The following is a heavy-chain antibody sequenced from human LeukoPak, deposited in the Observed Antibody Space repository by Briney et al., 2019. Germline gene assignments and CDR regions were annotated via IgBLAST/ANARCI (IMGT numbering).Heavy chain of an antibody. V-gene: IGHV3-21*01. J-gene: IGHJ3*02. CDR3: ARERGFLGRSGDAFDI. D-gene: IGHD3-16*01. CDR2: ISSSSSYI. Sequence: GGSLRLSCAASGVTFRSYSMNWVRQAPGKGLEWVSSISSSSSYIYYADSVKGRFTISRDNAKNSLYLQMNSLRAEDTAVYYCARERGFLGRSGDAFDIWGQGTMVTVSS. CDR1: GVTFRSYS.